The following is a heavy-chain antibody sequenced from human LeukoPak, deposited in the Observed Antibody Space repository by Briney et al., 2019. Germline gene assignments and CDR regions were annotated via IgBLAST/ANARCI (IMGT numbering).Heavy chain of an antibody. CDR3: ARGSTTRSAPLDY. Sequence: PGGSLRLSCAASGFTFSDYYMSWIRQAPGKGLEWVSYISSSGSTIYYADSVKGRFTISGDNAKNSLYLQMNSLRAEETAVYYCARGSTTRSAPLDYWGQGTLVTVSS. V-gene: IGHV3-11*04. D-gene: IGHD1-26*01. J-gene: IGHJ4*02. CDR1: GFTFSDYY. CDR2: ISSSGSTI.